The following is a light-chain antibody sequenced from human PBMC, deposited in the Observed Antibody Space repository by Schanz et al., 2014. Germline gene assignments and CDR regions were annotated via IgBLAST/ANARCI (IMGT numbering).Light chain of an antibody. Sequence: QSALTQPASVSGSPGQSITISCTGTSSDVGGYNFVSWYQQHPGKAPKLMIYDVSNRPSGVSYRLSGSKSGNTASLTISGLQADDEADYYCSSYTSSSTRVFGGGTKLTVL. CDR1: SSDVGGYNF. CDR3: SSYTSSSTRV. J-gene: IGLJ3*02. V-gene: IGLV2-14*01. CDR2: DVS.